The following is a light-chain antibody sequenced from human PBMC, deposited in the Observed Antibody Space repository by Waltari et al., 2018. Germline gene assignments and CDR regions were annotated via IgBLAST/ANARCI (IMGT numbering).Light chain of an antibody. CDR1: QSVNEY. Sequence: EIVLTQSPATLSLSPGERATLSCRASQSVNEYLAWYQQIPGQAPRLLIYDASNRATGIPARFSGSGSGTDFTLTISSLEPEDFAIYYCHVRSNWPPVTFGGGTKVGIK. CDR3: HVRSNWPPVT. V-gene: IGKV3-11*01. J-gene: IGKJ4*01. CDR2: DAS.